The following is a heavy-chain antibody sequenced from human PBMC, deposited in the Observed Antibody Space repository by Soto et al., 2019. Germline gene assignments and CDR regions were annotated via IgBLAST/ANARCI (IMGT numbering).Heavy chain of an antibody. CDR1: GGTFSSYA. CDR2: TTPIFGTA. CDR3: ATDPFTSVPAAMSSVPLMRDYYYGMDV. J-gene: IGHJ6*02. D-gene: IGHD2-2*01. V-gene: IGHV1-69*13. Sequence: SVKVSCKASGGTFSSYAISWVRQAPGQGLEWMGGTTPIFGTANYAQKFQGRVTSTADESTSTAYMELSSLRSEDTAVYYCATDPFTSVPAAMSSVPLMRDYYYGMDVWGQGTTVTVSS.